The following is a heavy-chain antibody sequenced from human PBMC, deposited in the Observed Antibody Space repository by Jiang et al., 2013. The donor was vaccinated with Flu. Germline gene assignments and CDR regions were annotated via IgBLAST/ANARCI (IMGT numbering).Heavy chain of an antibody. J-gene: IGHJ4*02. V-gene: IGHV5-10-1*01. D-gene: IGHD6-13*01. Sequence: RQMPGKGLEWMGKIDPTDSYTNYSPSFQGHVTLSADKSITTAYLQWSSLKASDSAMYYCARQTITAAGTFDFWGQGTLVTASS. CDR2: IDPTDSYT. CDR3: ARQTITAAGTFDF.